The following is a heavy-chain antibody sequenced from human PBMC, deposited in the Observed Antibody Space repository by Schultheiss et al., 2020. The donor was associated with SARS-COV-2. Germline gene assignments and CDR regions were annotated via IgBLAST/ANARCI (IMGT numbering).Heavy chain of an antibody. J-gene: IGHJ4*02. CDR2: ISFDGSNK. Sequence: GGSLRLSCAASGFTLSRWSMGWVRQAPGKGLDWVTFISFDGSNKKYADSVKGRFTISRDNSKNTLYLQMNSLRAEDMAVYYCAKDDDYYDFWSGYRSGFDYWGQGTLVTVSS. D-gene: IGHD3-3*01. V-gene: IGHV3-30*18. CDR3: AKDDDYYDFWSGYRSGFDY. CDR1: GFTLSRWS.